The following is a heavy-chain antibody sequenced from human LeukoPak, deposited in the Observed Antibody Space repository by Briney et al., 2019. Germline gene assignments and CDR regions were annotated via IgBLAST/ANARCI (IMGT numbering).Heavy chain of an antibody. CDR1: GGSISSSSYY. CDR2: IYYSGST. V-gene: IGHV4-39*01. Sequence: SETLSLTCTVSGGSISSSSYYWGWIRQPPGKGLEWIGSIYYSGSTYYNPSLKSRVTISVDTSKNQFFLKLSSVTAADTAVYYCARLFSLPFSSSWYGFDYWGQGTLVTVSS. CDR3: ARLFSLPFSSSWYGFDY. D-gene: IGHD6-13*01. J-gene: IGHJ4*02.